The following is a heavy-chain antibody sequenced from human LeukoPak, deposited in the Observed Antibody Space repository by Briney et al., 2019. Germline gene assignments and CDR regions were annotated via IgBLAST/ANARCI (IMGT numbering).Heavy chain of an antibody. D-gene: IGHD5-12*01. CDR2: INPNSGAT. J-gene: IGHJ4*02. CDR3: ARSGITTIPNFDY. V-gene: IGHV1-2*02. CDR1: GCTFTGYY. Sequence: ASVKVSCKASGCTFTGYYIHWVRQAPGQGLEWMGWINPNSGATNNAQKFKGRVAVSRDTSISTAYMELSKVRSDDTAVYYCARSGITTIPNFDYWGQGTLVTVSS.